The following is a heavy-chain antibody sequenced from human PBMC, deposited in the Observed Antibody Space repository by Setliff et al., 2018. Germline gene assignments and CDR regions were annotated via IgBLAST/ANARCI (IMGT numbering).Heavy chain of an antibody. Sequence: SETLSLTCTVSGGSINSSTYNSRSYYWGWIRQPPGKGLEWIGQIYTSWSTNYNPSLKSRVTTSVDTSKNQFSLKLSPVTAADTAVYYCARMSGFLYIDVWGKGTTVTVSS. CDR2: IYTSWST. CDR3: ARMSGFLYIDV. D-gene: IGHD3-3*01. V-gene: IGHV4-61*09. CDR1: GGSINSSTYNSRSYY. J-gene: IGHJ6*03.